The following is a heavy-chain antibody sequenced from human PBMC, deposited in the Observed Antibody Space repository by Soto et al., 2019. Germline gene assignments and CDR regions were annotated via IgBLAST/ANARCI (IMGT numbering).Heavy chain of an antibody. J-gene: IGHJ6*02. CDR3: ARHSGSYYNRDVLWYYYYGMAV. CDR1: GGSISSSNW. CDR2: IYHSGST. V-gene: IGHV4-4*02. Sequence: QVQLQESGPGLVKPSGTLSLTCAVSGGSISSSNWWSWVRQPPGKGLEWIGEIYHSGSTNYNPSLKRRVTISVDKSKNQFSLKLSYVTAAESALYYCARHSGSYYNRDVLWYYYYGMAVWGQVTTVTVSS. D-gene: IGHD1-26*01.